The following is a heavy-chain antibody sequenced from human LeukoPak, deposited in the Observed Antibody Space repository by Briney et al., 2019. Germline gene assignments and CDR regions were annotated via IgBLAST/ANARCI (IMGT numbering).Heavy chain of an antibody. V-gene: IGHV1-2*02. Sequence: ASVKVSCKASGYTFTGYYIHWVRQAPGQGLEWMGWIIPNSGGTNFAQKFQGRVTMTRDTSISTAYMELSSLRSEDTAVYYCARQGLDFDWLLEDAFDIWGQGTMVTVSS. J-gene: IGHJ3*02. D-gene: IGHD3-9*01. CDR2: IIPNSGGT. CDR1: GYTFTGYY. CDR3: ARQGLDFDWLLEDAFDI.